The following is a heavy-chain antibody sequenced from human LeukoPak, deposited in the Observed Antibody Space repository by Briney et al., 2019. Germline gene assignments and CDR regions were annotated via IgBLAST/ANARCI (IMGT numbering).Heavy chain of an antibody. CDR1: GYIFTDYY. Sequence: ASVKVSCKGSGYIFTDYYIHWVRQATGQGLEWMGWMNPNSGNTGYAQKFQGRVTITRNTSISTAYMELSSLRSEDTAVYYCARGYSSGWSRGTFDYWGQGTLVTVSS. J-gene: IGHJ4*02. D-gene: IGHD6-19*01. CDR3: ARGYSSGWSRGTFDY. V-gene: IGHV1-8*03. CDR2: MNPNSGNT.